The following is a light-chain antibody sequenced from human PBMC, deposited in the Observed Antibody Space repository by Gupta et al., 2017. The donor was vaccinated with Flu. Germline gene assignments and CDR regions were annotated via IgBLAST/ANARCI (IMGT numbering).Light chain of an antibody. CDR2: KAS. CDR1: QSISSW. CDR3: QQDNSDWT. V-gene: IGKV1-5*03. Sequence: ASVGDRVTSTCRDSQSISSWLEWDQQKPGKAPKLLIYKASKVKSGVPSRFSGSGSGTEFTLTSSSLQHDDFANYYGQQDNSDWTFGQGTKVEIK. J-gene: IGKJ1*01.